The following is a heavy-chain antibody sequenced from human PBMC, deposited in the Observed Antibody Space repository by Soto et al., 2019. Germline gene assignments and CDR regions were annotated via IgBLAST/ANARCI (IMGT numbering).Heavy chain of an antibody. CDR1: GFTFTRYS. J-gene: IGHJ4*02. V-gene: IGHV3-21*06. CDR2: ISSTTNYI. Sequence: GGSLRLSCAASGFTFTRYSMNWVRQAPGKGLEWVSSISSTTNYIYYGDSMKGRFTISRDNAKNSLYLEMNSLRAEDTAVYYCARESEDLTSNFDYWGQGAPVTVSS. CDR3: ARESEDLTSNFDY.